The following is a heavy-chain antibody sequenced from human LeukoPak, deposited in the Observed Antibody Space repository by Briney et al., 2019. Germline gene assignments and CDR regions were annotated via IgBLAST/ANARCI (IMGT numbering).Heavy chain of an antibody. CDR1: GDTFTKYH. D-gene: IGHD1-26*01. J-gene: IGHJ4*02. CDR3: AIEYTASSHFDY. Sequence: GASVKVSCKASGDTFTKYHMHWVRQAPGQGLEWMGLINLNGGSTISAQKFQGRVTMTWDTSKSTGYMDLSSLRSEDTAVYFCAIEYTASSHFDYWGQGTPVTVSS. CDR2: INLNGGST. V-gene: IGHV1-46*01.